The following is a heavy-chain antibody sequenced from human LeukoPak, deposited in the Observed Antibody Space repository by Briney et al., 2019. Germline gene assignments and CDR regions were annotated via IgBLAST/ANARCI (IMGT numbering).Heavy chain of an antibody. CDR3: AKGNRLIPPYYFDY. CDR1: GFTFDDYA. CDR2: ISWNSDSI. Sequence: GGSLRLSCAASGFTFDDYAMHWVRQAPGEVLEWVSGISWNSDSIGYADSVKGRFTISRDNAKNSLYLQMNSLRAEDTALYYCAKGNRLIPPYYFDYWGQGTLVTVSS. D-gene: IGHD1-14*01. V-gene: IGHV3-9*01. J-gene: IGHJ4*02.